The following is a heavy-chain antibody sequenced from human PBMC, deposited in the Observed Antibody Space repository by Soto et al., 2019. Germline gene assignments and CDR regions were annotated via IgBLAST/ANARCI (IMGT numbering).Heavy chain of an antibody. CDR3: ARHGLEYSSSFAFSEAAFDI. V-gene: IGHV1-2*04. CDR1: GYTFTGYY. J-gene: IGHJ3*02. CDR2: INPNNGGT. Sequence: ASVKVSCKASGYTFTGYYIHWVRQTPGQGLEWMGWINPNNGGTNYAQRFQDWVTMTSDTSISTTYLQWSSLKASDTAMYYCARHGLEYSSSFAFSEAAFDIWGQGTMVTVSS. D-gene: IGHD6-6*01.